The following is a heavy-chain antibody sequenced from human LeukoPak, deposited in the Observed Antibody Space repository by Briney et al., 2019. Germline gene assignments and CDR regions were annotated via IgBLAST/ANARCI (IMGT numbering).Heavy chain of an antibody. CDR3: ARGPQLGSGYHPDC. CDR1: GFTFNSAA. Sequence: GGSLRLPCAASGFTFNSAAMTWFPQAPGGGLEWASTITGSDDKTYYADSVKGRFTISRDYSKNTLHLQMKSLRVEDTAMYCCARGPQLGSGYHPDCWGQGTLVTVSS. V-gene: IGHV3-23*01. CDR2: ITGSDDKT. D-gene: IGHD3-22*01. J-gene: IGHJ4*02.